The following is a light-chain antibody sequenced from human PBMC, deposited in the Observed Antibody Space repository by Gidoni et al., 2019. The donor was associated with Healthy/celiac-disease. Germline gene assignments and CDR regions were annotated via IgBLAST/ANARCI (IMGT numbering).Light chain of an antibody. V-gene: IGLV2-14*01. J-gene: IGLJ3*02. CDR3: SSYTSSSTLV. Sequence: QSALTQPASVSGSPGQSITISCTGTSSDVGGYNYVSWYQQHPGKAPKLMIYEVSNRPSGGSTRFSGSKSGNTASLTISGLQAEDEADYYCSSYTSSSTLVFGGGPTLTVL. CDR1: SSDVGGYNY. CDR2: EVS.